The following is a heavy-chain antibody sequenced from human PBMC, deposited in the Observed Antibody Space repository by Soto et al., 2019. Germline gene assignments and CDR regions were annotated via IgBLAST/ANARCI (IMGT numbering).Heavy chain of an antibody. J-gene: IGHJ4*02. CDR2: IYYSGST. CDR3: ARLNDGYSSSWYGDLGY. Sequence: ETLSLTCTVSGGSISSSSYYWGWIRQPPGKGLEWIGSIYYSGSTYYNPSLKSRVTISVDTSKNQFSLKLSSVTAADTAVYYCARLNDGYSSSWYGDLGYWGQGTLVTVSS. D-gene: IGHD6-13*01. CDR1: GGSISSSSYY. V-gene: IGHV4-39*01.